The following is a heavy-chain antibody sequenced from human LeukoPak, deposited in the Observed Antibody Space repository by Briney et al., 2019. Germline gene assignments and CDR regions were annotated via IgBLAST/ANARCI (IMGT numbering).Heavy chain of an antibody. CDR2: IYHSGST. Sequence: SETLSLTCTVSGGSISSSSYYWGWIRQPPGKGLEWIGEIYHSGSTYYNPSLKSRVTISVDTSKNQFSLKLSSVTAADTAVYYCARLRGVYYYDSSGYYYDYWGQGTLVTVSS. V-gene: IGHV4-39*07. D-gene: IGHD3-22*01. CDR1: GGSISSSSYY. J-gene: IGHJ4*02. CDR3: ARLRGVYYYDSSGYYYDY.